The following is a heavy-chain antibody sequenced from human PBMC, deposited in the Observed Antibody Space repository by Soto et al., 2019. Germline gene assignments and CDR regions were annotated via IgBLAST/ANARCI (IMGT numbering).Heavy chain of an antibody. CDR2: ISGSGGST. CDR3: AKAYYYDSSGYYSDIDY. V-gene: IGHV3-23*01. Sequence: SLRLSCAASGFTFSSYAMSWVRQAPGKGLEWVSAISGSGGSTYYADSVKGRFTISRDNSKNTLYLQMNSLRAEDTAVYYCAKAYYYDSSGYYSDIDYWGQGTLVTVSS. D-gene: IGHD3-22*01. CDR1: GFTFSSYA. J-gene: IGHJ4*02.